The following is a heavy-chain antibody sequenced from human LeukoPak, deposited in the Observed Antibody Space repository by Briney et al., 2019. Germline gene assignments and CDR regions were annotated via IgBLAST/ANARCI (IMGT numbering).Heavy chain of an antibody. Sequence: GGSLRLSCAASGFTFSNYAMSWVRQAPGKGLEWVSGLSGNGNSANYADSVRGRFTISRDNSKSTLYLQMNSLRAEDTAVYYCAKDPRPYYDVPVGYWGQGTLVTVSP. CDR1: GFTFSNYA. CDR3: AKDPRPYYDVPVGY. D-gene: IGHD3-3*01. J-gene: IGHJ4*02. CDR2: LSGNGNSA. V-gene: IGHV3-23*01.